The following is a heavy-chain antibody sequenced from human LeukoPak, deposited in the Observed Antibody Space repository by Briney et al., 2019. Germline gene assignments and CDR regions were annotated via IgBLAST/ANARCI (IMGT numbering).Heavy chain of an antibody. CDR2: ISAYNGNT. CDR1: GYTFTSYG. Sequence: ASVKVSCTASGYTFTSYGISWVRQAPGQGLEWMGWISAYNGNTNYAQKLQGRVTMTTDTSISTACMELSRLRSDDTAVYYCAREAYGDYVMDYWGQGTLVTVSS. J-gene: IGHJ4*02. V-gene: IGHV1-18*01. CDR3: AREAYGDYVMDY. D-gene: IGHD4-17*01.